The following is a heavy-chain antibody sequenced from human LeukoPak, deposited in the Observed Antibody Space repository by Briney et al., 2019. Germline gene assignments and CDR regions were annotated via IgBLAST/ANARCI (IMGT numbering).Heavy chain of an antibody. D-gene: IGHD3-3*01. J-gene: IGHJ4*02. V-gene: IGHV4-39*07. CDR1: GGSISSSSYY. CDR3: ARGLNDSWTGENY. Sequence: AEALSLTCTVSGGSISSSSYYWGWILQPPGKGLEWIGSIYYSGSTYYNPSLKSRVTISLDTSKSQFSLKVRYVTAADTAVYYCARGLNDSWTGENYWGQGTLVTVSS. CDR2: IYYSGST.